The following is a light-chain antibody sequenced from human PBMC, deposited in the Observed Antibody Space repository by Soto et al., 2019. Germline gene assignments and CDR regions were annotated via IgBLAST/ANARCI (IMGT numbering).Light chain of an antibody. CDR3: QTWGSGIVV. V-gene: IGLV4-69*01. CDR2: LNRDGSH. J-gene: IGLJ2*01. CDR1: SGHSNYA. Sequence: QSVLTQSPSASASLGASVKLTCTLRSGHSNYAIAWHQQQPEEGPRYLMKLNRDGSHSKGDGIPDRFSGSSSGAERYLTISSLQSEDEADYYCQTWGSGIVVFGAGTKLTVL.